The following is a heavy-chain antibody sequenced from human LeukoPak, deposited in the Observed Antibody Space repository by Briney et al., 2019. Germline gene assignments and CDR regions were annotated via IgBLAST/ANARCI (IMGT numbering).Heavy chain of an antibody. D-gene: IGHD2-8*01. Sequence: PGGSLRLSCAASGFTFSSYSMNWVHQAPGKGLEWVSSISSSSSYIYYADSVKGRFTISRDNAKNSLYLQMNSLRAEDTAVYYCARAPLTNEDYWGQGTLVTVSS. J-gene: IGHJ4*02. CDR3: ARAPLTNEDY. V-gene: IGHV3-21*01. CDR1: GFTFSSYS. CDR2: ISSSSSYI.